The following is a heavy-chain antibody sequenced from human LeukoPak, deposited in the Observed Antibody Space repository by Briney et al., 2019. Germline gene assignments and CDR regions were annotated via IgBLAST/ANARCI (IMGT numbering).Heavy chain of an antibody. CDR1: GYSFTSYW. CDR2: IDPSDSYT. D-gene: IGHD6-19*01. J-gene: IGHJ6*04. CDR3: ARRGIAVAGYYYGMDV. V-gene: IGHV5-10-1*01. Sequence: GASLKISCKGSGYSFTSYWISWVRPMPGKGLGWMGRIDPSDSYTNYSPSFQGHVTISADKSISTAYLQWSSLKASDTAMYYCARRGIAVAGYYYGMDVWGKGTTVTVSS.